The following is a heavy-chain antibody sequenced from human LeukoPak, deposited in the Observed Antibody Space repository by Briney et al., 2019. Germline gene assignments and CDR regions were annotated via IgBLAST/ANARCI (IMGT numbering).Heavy chain of an antibody. J-gene: IGHJ4*02. D-gene: IGHD6-19*01. CDR2: ISYDGSNK. Sequence: GRSLRLSCAASGFTFSSYGMHWVRQAPGKGLEWVAVISYDGSNKYYADSVSGRFTISREHSKHPLYLQMNSLRAEDTAVYYCAKDRPPLGIAVAGTLDYWGQGTLVTVSS. CDR3: AKDRPPLGIAVAGTLDY. CDR1: GFTFSSYG. V-gene: IGHV3-30*18.